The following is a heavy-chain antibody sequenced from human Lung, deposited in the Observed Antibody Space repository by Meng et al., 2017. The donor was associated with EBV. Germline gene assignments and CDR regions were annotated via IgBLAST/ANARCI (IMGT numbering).Heavy chain of an antibody. V-gene: IGHV4-30-2*05. CDR1: GGSISSDTSS. J-gene: IGHJ5*02. D-gene: IGHD3-10*01. CDR3: ATTTVRGVNWIDP. Sequence: QLQLQASGSGLVKPSQTLSLTCAVSGGSISSDTSSWNWIRQRPGKGLEWIGFVYRSGSTYYNPSLKSRVTISVDTSKNQFSLNLTFVTAADTAVYYCATTTVRGVNWIDPWGQGALVTVSS. CDR2: VYRSGST.